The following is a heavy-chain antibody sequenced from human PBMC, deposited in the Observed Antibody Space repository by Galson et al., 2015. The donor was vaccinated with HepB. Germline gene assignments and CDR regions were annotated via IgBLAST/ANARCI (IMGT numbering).Heavy chain of an antibody. CDR1: GFIFSNNA. Sequence: SLRLSCAASGFIFSNNAMHWVRQAPGKGLEYVAAISGNGGSTYYANSVKGRFTISRGNSKNTLYLQMGSLRPEDMATYYCAREGVTSSFFDYWGQGTLVTVSS. V-gene: IGHV3-64*01. D-gene: IGHD3-10*01. J-gene: IGHJ4*02. CDR2: ISGNGGST. CDR3: AREGVTSSFFDY.